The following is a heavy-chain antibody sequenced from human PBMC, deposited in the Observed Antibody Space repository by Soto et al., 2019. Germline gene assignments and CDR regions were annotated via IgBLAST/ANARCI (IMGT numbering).Heavy chain of an antibody. V-gene: IGHV3-7*03. CDR1: GFTFSSYW. CDR2: IKQDGSEK. J-gene: IGHJ6*02. D-gene: IGHD3-22*01. CDR3: ASTNYEIVSDYYYGMDV. Sequence: GGSLRLSCAASGFTFSSYWMSWVRQAPGKGLEWVANIKQDGSEKYYVDSVKGRFTISRDNAKNSLYLQMNSLRAEDTAVYYCASTNYEIVSDYYYGMDVWGQGTTVTVSS.